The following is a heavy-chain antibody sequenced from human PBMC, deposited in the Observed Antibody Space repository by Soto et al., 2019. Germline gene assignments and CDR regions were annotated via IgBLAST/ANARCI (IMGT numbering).Heavy chain of an antibody. CDR3: ARTAMIVVVTSRAFDI. D-gene: IGHD3-22*01. CDR1: GYTFTSYY. CDR2: INPSGGST. V-gene: IGHV1-46*01. Sequence: QVQLVQSGAEVKKPGASVKVSCKASGYTFTSYYMHWVRQAPGQGLEWMGIINPSGGSTSYAQKFQGSVTMTGDTSTSTVYMELSSLRSEDTAVYYCARTAMIVVVTSRAFDIWGQGTMVTVSS. J-gene: IGHJ3*02.